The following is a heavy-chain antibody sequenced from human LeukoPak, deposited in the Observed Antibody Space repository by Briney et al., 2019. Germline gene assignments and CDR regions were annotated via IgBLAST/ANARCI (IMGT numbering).Heavy chain of an antibody. D-gene: IGHD3-22*01. CDR3: ARHGGYYYDSSGYYLRY. V-gene: IGHV4-39*01. CDR1: GGSISSSSYF. Sequence: SETLSLTCTVSGGSISSSSYFWGWIRQPPGKGLEWIGSIYYSGSTYYNPSLKSRLTISVDTSKNQFSLKLSSVTAADTAVYYCARHGGYYYDSSGYYLRYWGQGTLVTVSS. CDR2: IYYSGST. J-gene: IGHJ4*02.